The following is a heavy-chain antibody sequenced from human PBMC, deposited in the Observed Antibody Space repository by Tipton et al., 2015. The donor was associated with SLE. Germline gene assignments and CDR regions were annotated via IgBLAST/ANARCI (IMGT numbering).Heavy chain of an antibody. D-gene: IGHD3-22*01. CDR2: IYSGGST. CDR3: ARDLFNYYDSSGYRDY. V-gene: IGHV3-53*05. Sequence: SLRLSCAASGFTVSSNYMSWVRQAPGKGLEWVSVIYSGGSTYYADSVKGRFTISRDNSKNTLFLQMTSLRPEDTAVYYCARDLFNYYDSSGYRDYWGQGTLVTVSS. CDR1: GFTVSSNY. J-gene: IGHJ4*02.